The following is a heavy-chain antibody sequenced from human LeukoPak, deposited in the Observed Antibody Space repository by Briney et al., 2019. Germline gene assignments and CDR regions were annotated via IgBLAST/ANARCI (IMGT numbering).Heavy chain of an antibody. CDR2: ISYDGSNK. CDR1: GFTFSSYA. V-gene: IGHV3-30-3*01. D-gene: IGHD6-19*01. Sequence: GGSLRLSCAASGFTFSSYAMHWVRQAPGKGLEWVAVISYDGSNKYYADSVKGRFTISRDNSKNTLYLQMNSLRAEDTAVYYCARGETVAADYYYYYYGMDVWGQGTMVTVSS. J-gene: IGHJ6*02. CDR3: ARGETVAADYYYYYYGMDV.